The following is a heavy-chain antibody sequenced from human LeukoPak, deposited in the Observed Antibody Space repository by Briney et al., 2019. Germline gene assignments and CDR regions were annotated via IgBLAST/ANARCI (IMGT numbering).Heavy chain of an antibody. D-gene: IGHD2-15*01. CDR1: AGSISRGGYD. Sequence: PPQSLSFTCTVAAGSISRGGYDCSWLREHPGKGLEGIGYIDYSGSTYYNPSLKSRVTISVDTSKNQFSLKLSSVTAADTAVYYCAREDCSGGSCYSHYWGQGTLVTVSS. CDR2: IDYSGST. CDR3: AREDCSGGSCYSHY. J-gene: IGHJ4*02. V-gene: IGHV4-31*03.